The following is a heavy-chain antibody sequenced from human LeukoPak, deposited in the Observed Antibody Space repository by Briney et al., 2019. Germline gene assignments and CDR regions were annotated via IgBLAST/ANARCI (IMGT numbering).Heavy chain of an antibody. Sequence: GVSLRLSCAGSGFTFSNYWMSWVRQAPGKGLEWVANMKKDGSEKYYVDSVKGRFTISRDNAKNSLYLQMDSLRAEDTAVYYCTRDEFWGQGTMVTVSS. V-gene: IGHV3-7*05. CDR1: GFTFSNYW. CDR2: MKKDGSEK. J-gene: IGHJ3*01. CDR3: TRDEF.